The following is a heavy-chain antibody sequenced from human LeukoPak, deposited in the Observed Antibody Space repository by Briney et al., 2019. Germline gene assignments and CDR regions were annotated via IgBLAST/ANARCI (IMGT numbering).Heavy chain of an antibody. CDR1: GFTFSSYG. CDR3: AKDLSSSWATFDY. J-gene: IGHJ4*02. CDR2: ISYDGSNK. D-gene: IGHD6-13*01. Sequence: GGSLRLSCAASGFTFSSYGMHWVRQAPGKGLEWVAVISYDGSNKYYADSVKGRFTISRDNSKNTLYLQMNSLRAEDTAVYYCAKDLSSSWATFDYWGQGTLVTVSS. V-gene: IGHV3-30*18.